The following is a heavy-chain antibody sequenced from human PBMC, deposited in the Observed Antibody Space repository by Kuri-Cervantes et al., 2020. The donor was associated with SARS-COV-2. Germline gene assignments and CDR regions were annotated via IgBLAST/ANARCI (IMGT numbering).Heavy chain of an antibody. CDR1: GFTFSSYG. J-gene: IGHJ4*02. V-gene: IGHV3-33*01. Sequence: GESLKISCAASGFTFSSYGIHWVRQAPGKGLEWVAVIWYDGSNKYYADSVKGRFTISRDNSKNTLYLQMNSLRAEDTAVYYCARDAYSSGWYKTFDYWGQGTLVTVSS. CDR3: ARDAYSSGWYKTFDY. CDR2: IWYDGSNK. D-gene: IGHD6-19*01.